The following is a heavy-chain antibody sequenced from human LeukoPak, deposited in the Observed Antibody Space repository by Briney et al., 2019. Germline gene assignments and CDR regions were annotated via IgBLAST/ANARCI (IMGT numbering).Heavy chain of an antibody. CDR3: ARGDDYKSTLFDY. Sequence: SETLSLTCSVSGAXISRYFCNWIRQPPGKELEWIGDISSGGSTNYNPSLKSRVTISIDTSKNQFSLKLTSATAADTAVYYCARGDDYKSTLFDYWGQGTLVTVSS. CDR1: GAXISRYF. V-gene: IGHV4-59*01. J-gene: IGHJ4*02. CDR2: ISSGGST. D-gene: IGHD5-12*01.